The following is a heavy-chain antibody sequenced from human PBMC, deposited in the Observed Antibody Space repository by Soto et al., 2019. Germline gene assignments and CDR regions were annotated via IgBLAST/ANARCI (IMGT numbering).Heavy chain of an antibody. D-gene: IGHD3-22*01. CDR3: AKDPWINMIVVDRELV. V-gene: IGHV3-23*01. Sequence: GGFLRLSCAASGLTFSSYAMSWVRQAPGKGLEWVSAISGSGGSTYYADSVKGRFTISRDNSKNTLYLQMNSLRAEETAVYYCAKDPWINMIVVDRELVWGQGTLVTVSS. CDR2: ISGSGGST. J-gene: IGHJ4*02. CDR1: GLTFSSYA.